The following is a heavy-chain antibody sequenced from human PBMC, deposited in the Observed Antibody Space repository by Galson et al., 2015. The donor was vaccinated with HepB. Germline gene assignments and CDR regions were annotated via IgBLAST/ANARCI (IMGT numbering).Heavy chain of an antibody. CDR3: VKEGALFGGDWFDP. D-gene: IGHD3-16*01. J-gene: IGHJ5*02. CDR1: GFIFRHHA. Sequence: SLRLSCAGSGFIFRHHAMAWIRQAPGKGLEWVSGINGRGSTRSYSDAVKGRFSISRDNSKDTVFLQMDNLRPEDTAVYYCVKEGALFGGDWFDPWGQGALVTVS. CDR2: INGRGSTR. V-gene: IGHV3-23*01.